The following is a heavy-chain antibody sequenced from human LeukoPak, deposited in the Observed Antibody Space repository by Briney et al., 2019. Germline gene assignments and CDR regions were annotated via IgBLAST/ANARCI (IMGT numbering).Heavy chain of an antibody. Sequence: PGGSLRLSCTGSGFTFSSYEMNWVRQAPGKGLEGVAVIWYDGSNKYYADSVKGRFTISRDNSKNTLYLQMNSLRAEDTAVYYCAGSIAVAGAIDYWGQGTLVTVSS. CDR2: IWYDGSNK. CDR3: AGSIAVAGAIDY. J-gene: IGHJ4*02. CDR1: GFTFSSYE. V-gene: IGHV3-33*08. D-gene: IGHD6-19*01.